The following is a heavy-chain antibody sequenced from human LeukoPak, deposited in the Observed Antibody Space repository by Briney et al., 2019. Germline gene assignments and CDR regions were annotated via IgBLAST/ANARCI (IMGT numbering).Heavy chain of an antibody. D-gene: IGHD6-13*01. CDR2: MNPNSGNT. Sequence: GASVKVSCKVSGYTLTELSMHWVRQATGQGLEWMGWMNPNSGNTGYAQKFQGRVTMTRNTSISTAYMELSSLRSEDTAVYYCARRGYSSSWTYYYYYYGMDVWGQGTTVTVSS. J-gene: IGHJ6*02. V-gene: IGHV1-8*01. CDR3: ARRGYSSSWTYYYYYYGMDV. CDR1: GYTLTELS.